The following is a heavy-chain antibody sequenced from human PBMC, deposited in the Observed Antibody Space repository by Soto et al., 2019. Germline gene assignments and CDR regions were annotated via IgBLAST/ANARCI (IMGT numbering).Heavy chain of an antibody. CDR2: ISASGGNT. V-gene: IGHV3-23*01. J-gene: IGHJ4*02. CDR3: AKDLGYCSSTSCYLDY. D-gene: IGHD2-2*01. CDR1: GFTFSSYA. Sequence: PGGSLRLSCAASGFTFSSYAMSWVRQTPGKGLEWVSAISASGGNTYYADSVKGRFTISRDNSKNTLYLQMNRLRAEDTAVYYCAKDLGYCSSTSCYLDYWGQGTLVTVSS.